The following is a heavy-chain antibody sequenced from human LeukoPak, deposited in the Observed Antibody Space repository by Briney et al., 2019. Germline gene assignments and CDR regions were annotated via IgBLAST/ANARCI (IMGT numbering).Heavy chain of an antibody. CDR1: GGSISSYY. J-gene: IGHJ2*01. V-gene: IGHV4-34*01. CDR2: INHSGST. CDR3: ARQREGYFDL. Sequence: PSETLSLTCTVSGGSISSYYWSWIRLPPGKGLEWIGEINHSGSTNYNPSLKSRLTISVVTSKNQFSLRLSSVTAADTAMYYCARQREGYFDLWGRGTLVTVSS.